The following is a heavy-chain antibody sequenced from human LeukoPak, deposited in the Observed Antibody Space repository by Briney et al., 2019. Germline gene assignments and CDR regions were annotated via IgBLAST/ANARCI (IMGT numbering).Heavy chain of an antibody. CDR3: VKDSGTAGPTANRLQN. J-gene: IGHJ1*01. CDR2: INGIGTSL. D-gene: IGHD3-10*01. V-gene: IGHV3-23*01. CDR1: GFSFDFSGYA. Sequence: GGSLRLSCAASGFSFDFSGYAMSWVRQAPGKGLEWVSGINGIGTSLYYADSVKGRFTISRDNSDNTLYLQMTSLRGEDTALYYCVKDSGTAGPTANRLQNWGQGTLVTVSS.